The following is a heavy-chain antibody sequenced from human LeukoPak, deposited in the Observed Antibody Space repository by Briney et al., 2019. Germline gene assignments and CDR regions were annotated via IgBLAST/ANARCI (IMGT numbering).Heavy chain of an antibody. CDR2: IRYDGSNK. D-gene: IGHD3-10*01. CDR3: AKQPYGSGSYYYYCMDV. J-gene: IGHJ6*03. V-gene: IGHV3-30*02. Sequence: GGSLRLFCAASGFTFSSYGMHWVRQAPGKGLEWVAFIRYDGSNKYYADSVKGRFTISRDSSKNTLYLQMNSLRAEDTAVYYCAKQPYGSGSYYYYCMDVWGKGTTVTISS. CDR1: GFTFSSYG.